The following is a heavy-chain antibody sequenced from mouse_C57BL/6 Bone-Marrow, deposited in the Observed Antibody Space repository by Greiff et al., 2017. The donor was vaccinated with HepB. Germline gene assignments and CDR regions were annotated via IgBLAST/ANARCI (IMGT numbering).Heavy chain of an antibody. CDR2: IDPANGNT. V-gene: IGHV14-3*01. CDR1: GFNIKNTY. J-gene: IGHJ2*01. Sequence: EVQRVESVAELVRPGASVKLSCTASGFNIKNTYMHWVKQRPEQGLEWIGRIDPANGNTKYAPKFQGKATITADTSSNTAYLQLSSLTSEDTAIYYCASFGNYRRKFDYWGQGTTLTVSS. CDR3: ASFGNYRRKFDY. D-gene: IGHD2-1*01.